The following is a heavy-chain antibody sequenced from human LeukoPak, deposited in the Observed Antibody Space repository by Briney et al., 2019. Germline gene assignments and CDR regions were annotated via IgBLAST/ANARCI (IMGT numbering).Heavy chain of an antibody. J-gene: IGHJ4*02. CDR1: GGSFSDYY. V-gene: IGHV4-34*01. CDR2: INHSGST. D-gene: IGHD6-6*01. CDR3: AGSIAARLDY. Sequence: SETLSLTCAVYGGSFSDYYWSWIRQPPGKGLEWIGEINHSGSTNYNPSLKSRVTISVDTSKNQFSLKPSSVTAADTAVYYCAGSIAARLDYWGQGTLVTVSS.